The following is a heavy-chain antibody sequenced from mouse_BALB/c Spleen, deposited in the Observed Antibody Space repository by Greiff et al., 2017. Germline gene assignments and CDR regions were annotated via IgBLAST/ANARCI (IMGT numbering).Heavy chain of an antibody. CDR1: GYTFTSYW. CDR2: INPSNGRT. V-gene: IGHV1S81*02. J-gene: IGHJ4*01. CDR3: ARRGDYDYPMDY. Sequence: VQLQQPGAELVKPGASVKLSCKASGYTFTSYWMHWVKQRPGQGLEWIGEINPSNGRTNYNEKFKSKATLTVDKSSSTAYMQLSSLTSEDSAVYYCARRGDYDYPMDYWGQGTSVTVSA. D-gene: IGHD2-4*01.